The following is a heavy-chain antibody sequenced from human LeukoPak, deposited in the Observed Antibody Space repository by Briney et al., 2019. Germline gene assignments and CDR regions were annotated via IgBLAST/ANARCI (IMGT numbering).Heavy chain of an antibody. V-gene: IGHV4-59*08. CDR3: ARFSYNDISGYLY. J-gene: IGHJ4*02. CDR2: IYYSGST. Sequence: SETLSLTCTVSGVSISRYFWSWIRQPPGKGLEWIGYIYYSGSTNYNPSLKSRVNISIDTSKNQFSLKLISVTAADTAVYYCARFSYNDISGYLYWGQGTLVTVSS. CDR1: GVSISRYF. D-gene: IGHD3-22*01.